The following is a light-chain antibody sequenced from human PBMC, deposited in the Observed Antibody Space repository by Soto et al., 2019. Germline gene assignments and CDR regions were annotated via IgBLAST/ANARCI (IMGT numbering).Light chain of an antibody. V-gene: IGKV1-9*01. J-gene: IGKJ5*01. CDR2: AAS. Sequence: DIQLTQAPSFLSSSSGDRVSITCRASQAISSYLAWYQQKPGRAPKLLIYAASTLQSGVPSRFSVSGSGTEFTLTITCLQNEDFATYYGQQLNSFTITFGQGTRLEIK. CDR1: QAISSY. CDR3: QQLNSFTIT.